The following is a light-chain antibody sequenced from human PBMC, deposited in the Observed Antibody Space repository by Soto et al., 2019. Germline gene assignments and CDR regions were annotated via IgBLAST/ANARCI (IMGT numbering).Light chain of an antibody. Sequence: DIQLTQSPSSLSASVGDRVTITCRASQTISTYLTWFQQKPGNAPKVLIYDASTLQSGVPSRFSGSGSGAEFTLIITGLQPEDFATYYCQQSFSPLLSFGGGTKVDIK. CDR1: QTISTY. CDR3: QQSFSPLLS. CDR2: DAS. V-gene: IGKV1-39*01. J-gene: IGKJ4*01.